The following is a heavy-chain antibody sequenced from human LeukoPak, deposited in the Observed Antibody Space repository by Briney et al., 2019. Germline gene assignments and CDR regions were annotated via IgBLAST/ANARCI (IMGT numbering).Heavy chain of an antibody. Sequence: ASVKVSCKASGGTFSSYDISWVRQAPRQGLEWMGGIMPMFGKTNYAQKFQGRVTTTADKATSTAYMGLSSLRSEDTAVYYCTRDGYNWSFDYWGQGTLVTVSS. V-gene: IGHV1-69*06. CDR3: TRDGYNWSFDY. J-gene: IGHJ4*02. CDR1: GGTFSSYD. CDR2: IMPMFGKT. D-gene: IGHD5-24*01.